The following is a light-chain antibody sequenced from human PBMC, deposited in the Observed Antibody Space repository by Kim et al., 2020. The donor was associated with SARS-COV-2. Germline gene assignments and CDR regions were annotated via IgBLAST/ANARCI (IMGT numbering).Light chain of an antibody. V-gene: IGKV3-20*01. J-gene: IGKJ3*01. CDR3: QQYGSSPFT. Sequence: SPGERATLSCRASQSVSSSYLAWYQQKPGQAPRPLIYGASSRATGIPDRFSGSGSGTDFTLTISRLEPEDFAVYYCQQYGSSPFTFGPGTKVDIK. CDR1: QSVSSSY. CDR2: GAS.